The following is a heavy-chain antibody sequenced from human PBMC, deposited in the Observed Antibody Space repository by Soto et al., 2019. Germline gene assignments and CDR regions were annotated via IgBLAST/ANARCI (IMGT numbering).Heavy chain of an antibody. D-gene: IGHD2-2*01. J-gene: IGHJ6*02. CDR3: ARHVPAAGYYYGMDV. Sequence: QVQLVQSGAEVKKPGSSVKVSCKAYGGTFSSYAISWVRQAPGQGLEWMGGIIPIFGTANYAQKFQGSVTITADESTSTAYMELSSLRSEDTAVYYCARHVPAAGYYYGMDVWGQGTTVTVSS. V-gene: IGHV1-69*12. CDR1: GGTFSSYA. CDR2: IIPIFGTA.